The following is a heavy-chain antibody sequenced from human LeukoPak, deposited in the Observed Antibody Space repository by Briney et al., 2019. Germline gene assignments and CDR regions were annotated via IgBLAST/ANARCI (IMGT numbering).Heavy chain of an antibody. J-gene: IGHJ4*02. CDR3: ARGAMARDRPYYFDY. CDR2: IIPIFGTA. D-gene: IGHD5-18*01. CDR1: GGTFSSYA. V-gene: IGHV1-69*01. Sequence: GSSVKVSCKASGGTFSSYAISWVRQAPGQGLEWMGGIIPIFGTANYAQKFQGRVTITADESTSTAYMELRSLRSDDTAVYYCARGAMARDRPYYFDYWGQGTLVTVSS.